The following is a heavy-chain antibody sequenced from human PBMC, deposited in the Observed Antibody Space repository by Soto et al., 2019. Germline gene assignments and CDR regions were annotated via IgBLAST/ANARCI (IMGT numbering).Heavy chain of an antibody. V-gene: IGHV4-59*08. J-gene: IGHJ3*02. CDR2: IYYSGST. CDR1: GGSISSYY. D-gene: IGHD3-22*01. CDR3: ARHYYDSSGYYVDAFDI. Sequence: SETLSLTCTVSGGSISSYYWSWIRQPPGKGLEWIGYIYYSGSTNYNPSLKSRVTISVDTSKNQFSLKLSSVTAADTAVYYCARHYYDSSGYYVDAFDIWGQGTMVTVSS.